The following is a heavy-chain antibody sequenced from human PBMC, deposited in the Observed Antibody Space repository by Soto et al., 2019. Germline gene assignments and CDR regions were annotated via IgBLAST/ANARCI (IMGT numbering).Heavy chain of an antibody. CDR3: ARHEGLYDILTGYSWGSYYGMDV. CDR2: IYYSGST. CDR1: GGSISSSSYY. V-gene: IGHV4-39*01. J-gene: IGHJ6*02. D-gene: IGHD3-9*01. Sequence: SETLSLTCTVSGGSISSSSYYWGWIRQPPGKGLERIGSIYYSGSTYYNPSLKSRVTISVDTSKNQFSLKLSSVTAADTAVYYCARHEGLYDILTGYSWGSYYGMDVWGQGTTVTVSS.